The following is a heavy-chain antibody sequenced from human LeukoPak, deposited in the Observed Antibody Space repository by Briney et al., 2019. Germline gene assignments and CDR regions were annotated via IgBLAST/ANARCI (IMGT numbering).Heavy chain of an antibody. CDR2: ISAYNGNT. Sequence: ASVKVSRKASGYTFTNYGISWVRQAPGQGLEWMGWISAYNGNTNYAQKLQGRVTMTTDTSTSTAYMELRSPRSDDTAVYFCARDRASGSYAYFDYWGQGTLVTVSS. CDR1: GYTFTNYG. CDR3: ARDRASGSYAYFDY. V-gene: IGHV1-18*01. D-gene: IGHD1-26*01. J-gene: IGHJ4*02.